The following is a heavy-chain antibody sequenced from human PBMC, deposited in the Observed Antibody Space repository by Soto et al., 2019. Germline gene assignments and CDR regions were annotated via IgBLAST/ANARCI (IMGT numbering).Heavy chain of an antibody. J-gene: IGHJ6*02. Sequence: PSETLSLTCTVSGGSVSSDYYYWSWIRQPPGRGLEWIGYISSSGNTNYNPSLKSRLTLSVDTSNNQFSLKLKSVTAADTALYYGAGASIRGGNSASHLTMDVWGQGTTVTVSS. CDR3: AGASIRGGNSASHLTMDV. V-gene: IGHV4-61*01. D-gene: IGHD4-4*01. CDR1: GGSVSSDYYY. CDR2: ISSSGNT.